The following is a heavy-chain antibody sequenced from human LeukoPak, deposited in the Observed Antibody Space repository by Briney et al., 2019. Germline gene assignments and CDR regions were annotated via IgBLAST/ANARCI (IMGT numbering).Heavy chain of an antibody. CDR2: IYSGGSI. V-gene: IGHV3-53*01. Sequence: PGRSLRLSCAASGFTVSSNYMSWVRQAPGKGLEWVSLIYSGGSIYYADSVKGRFTISRDNSKNMVYFQMNSLRAEDTPVYYCARAFYGDYTGPWYFDLWGRGTLVTVSS. J-gene: IGHJ2*01. CDR1: GFTVSSNY. CDR3: ARAFYGDYTGPWYFDL. D-gene: IGHD4-17*01.